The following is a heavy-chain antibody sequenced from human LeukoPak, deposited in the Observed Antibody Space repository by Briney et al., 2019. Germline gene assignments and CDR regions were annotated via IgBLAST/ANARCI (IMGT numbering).Heavy chain of an antibody. Sequence: GGSLRLSCAVSGFTFSSSWMHWVRQAPGKGLVWVSHIKTDGSTTAYADSVRGRFTISRDNSKNTVYLQMNSLRPEDTAVYYCARALTHYNDGRASHGPNGIWGQGVLVTVSS. CDR2: IKTDGSTT. D-gene: IGHD3-22*01. CDR1: GFTFSSSW. CDR3: ARALTHYNDGRASHGPNGI. J-gene: IGHJ4*02. V-gene: IGHV3-74*01.